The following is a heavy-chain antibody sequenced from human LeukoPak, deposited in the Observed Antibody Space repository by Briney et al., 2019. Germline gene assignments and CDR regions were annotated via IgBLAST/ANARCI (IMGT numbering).Heavy chain of an antibody. CDR2: IYPGDSDT. V-gene: IGHV5-51*01. CDR3: AISYVDTAMVFDY. D-gene: IGHD5-18*01. CDR1: GYSFTSYW. Sequence: GESLKSSCKGSGYSFTSYWIGWVRQMPGKGLEWMGIIYPGDSDTRYSPSFQGQVTVSADKSISTAYLQWSSLKASDTAMYYCAISYVDTAMVFDYWGQGTLVTVSS. J-gene: IGHJ4*02.